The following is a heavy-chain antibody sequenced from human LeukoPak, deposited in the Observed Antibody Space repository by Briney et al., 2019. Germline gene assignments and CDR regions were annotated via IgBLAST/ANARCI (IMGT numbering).Heavy chain of an antibody. J-gene: IGHJ4*02. CDR1: GYTFTGYY. Sequence: ASVKVSCKASGYTFTGYYMHWVRQAPGQGLEWMGWIHPNSGGTNYAQKFQGRVTMTRDTSISTAYMELSRLRSDDTAVYYCARDRGYYDSSGYPLLDYWGQGTLVTVSS. D-gene: IGHD3-22*01. CDR3: ARDRGYYDSSGYPLLDY. CDR2: IHPNSGGT. V-gene: IGHV1-2*02.